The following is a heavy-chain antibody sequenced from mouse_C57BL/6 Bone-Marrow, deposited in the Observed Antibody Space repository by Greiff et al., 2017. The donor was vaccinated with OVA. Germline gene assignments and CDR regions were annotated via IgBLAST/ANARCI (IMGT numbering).Heavy chain of an antibody. J-gene: IGHJ4*01. V-gene: IGHV5-17*01. Sequence: EVQLQESGGGLVKPGGSLKLSCAASGFTFSDYGMHWVRQAPEKGLEWVAYISSGSSTIYYADTVKGRFTISRDNAKNTLFLQMTSLRSEDTAMYYCAKSSFDGYYAMDYWGQGTSVTVSS. D-gene: IGHD2-3*01. CDR1: GFTFSDYG. CDR2: ISSGSSTI. CDR3: AKSSFDGYYAMDY.